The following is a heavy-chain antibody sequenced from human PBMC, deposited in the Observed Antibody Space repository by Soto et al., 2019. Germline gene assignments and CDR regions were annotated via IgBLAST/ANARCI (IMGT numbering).Heavy chain of an antibody. CDR2: IIPILGIA. CDR1: GGTFSSYT. D-gene: IGHD2-2*01. Sequence: QVQLVQSGAEVKKPGSSVKVSCKASGGTFSSYTISWVRQAPGQGLEWMGRIIPILGIANYAQKFQGRVTSTXXNXAXXAYRELSSLRSEDTDVYYCARAQGVVPAEAGWFDPWGQGTLVTVSS. J-gene: IGHJ5*02. CDR3: ARAQGVVPAEAGWFDP. V-gene: IGHV1-69*02.